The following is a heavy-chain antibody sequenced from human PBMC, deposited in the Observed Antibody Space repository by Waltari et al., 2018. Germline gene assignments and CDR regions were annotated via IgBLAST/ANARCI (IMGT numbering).Heavy chain of an antibody. J-gene: IGHJ4*02. D-gene: IGHD3-22*01. CDR1: GFTFSSYW. Sequence: EVQLVESGGGLVQPGGSLRLSCAASGFTFSSYWMRWVRQAPGKGLEWVANIKQDGSEKYYVDSVKGRFTISRDNAKNSLYLQMNSLRAEDTAVYYCARGFTMIVVAMGYWGQGTLVTVSS. V-gene: IGHV3-7*01. CDR2: IKQDGSEK. CDR3: ARGFTMIVVAMGY.